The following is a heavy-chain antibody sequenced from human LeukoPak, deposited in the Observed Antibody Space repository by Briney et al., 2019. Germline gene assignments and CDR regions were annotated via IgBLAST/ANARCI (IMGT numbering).Heavy chain of an antibody. D-gene: IGHD3-10*01. CDR3: AREPRVWFGELFYYMDV. CDR2: IYTSGST. V-gene: IGHV4-4*07. Sequence: PSETLSLTCTVSGGSISSYYWSWIRQPAGKGLEWIGRIYTSGSTNYNPSLKSRVTMSVDTSKNQFSLKLSSVTAADTAVYYCAREPRVWFGELFYYMDVWGKGTTVTISS. J-gene: IGHJ6*03. CDR1: GGSISSYY.